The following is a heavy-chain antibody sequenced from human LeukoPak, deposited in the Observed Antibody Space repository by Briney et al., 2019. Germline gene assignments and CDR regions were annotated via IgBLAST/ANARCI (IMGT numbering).Heavy chain of an antibody. J-gene: IGHJ5*02. CDR2: ICPSGGST. D-gene: IGHD3-10*01. V-gene: IGHV1-46*01. CDR3: ARDLGLRGVTNWFDP. CDR1: AYSFSSYL. Sequence: EASVKVSCKASAYSFSSYLLHWVRQAPGQGLEWMGIICPSGGSTGYAQKFQGRVTMTRDTSTSTVYMELSSLRSEDTAVYYCARDLGLRGVTNWFDPWGQGTLVTVSS.